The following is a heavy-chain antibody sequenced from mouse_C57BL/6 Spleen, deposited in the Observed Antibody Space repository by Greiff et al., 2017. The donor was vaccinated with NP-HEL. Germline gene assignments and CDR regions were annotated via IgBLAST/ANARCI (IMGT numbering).Heavy chain of an antibody. CDR1: GYTFTSYW. V-gene: IGHV1-59*01. J-gene: IGHJ3*01. D-gene: IGHD2-2*01. Sequence: VQLQQPGAELVRPGTSVKLSCKASGYTFTSYWMHWVKQRPGQGLEWIGVIDPSDSYTNYNQKFKGKATLTVDTSSSTAYMQLSSLTSEDSAVYYCARSGYDFAYWGQGTLVTVSA. CDR2: IDPSDSYT. CDR3: ARSGYDFAY.